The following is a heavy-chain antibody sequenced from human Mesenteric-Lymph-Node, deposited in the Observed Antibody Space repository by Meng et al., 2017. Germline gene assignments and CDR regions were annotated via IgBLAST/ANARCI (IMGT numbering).Heavy chain of an antibody. D-gene: IGHD2-15*01. Sequence: QVQLQQWGAGLLQPSQTLSLTSFVYGGSFSYYYWHWIRQAPGKGLEWIGEINYRGTSHYNPSLKSRVTVSVDTSKNQFSLNLSSVTAADAAVYYCLLAVVDRTNTFNYWGHGTLVTVSS. CDR1: GGSFSYYY. V-gene: IGHV4-34*01. CDR3: LLAVVDRTNTFNY. CDR2: INYRGTS. J-gene: IGHJ4*01.